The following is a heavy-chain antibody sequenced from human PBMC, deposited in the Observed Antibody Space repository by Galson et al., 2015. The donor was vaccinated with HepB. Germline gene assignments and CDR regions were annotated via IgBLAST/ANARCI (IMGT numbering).Heavy chain of an antibody. D-gene: IGHD5-12*01. V-gene: IGHV3-66*01. CDR3: AREHRGFSGYDYLGYFDY. CDR2: IYSGGST. Sequence: SLRLSCAGSGFTVRSNYMNWVRQAPGKGLGWVSVIYSGGSTHYADSVKGRFTISRDNSNNRLTLQMNSLRAEDTGVYYCAREHRGFSGYDYLGYFDYWGQGTLVTVS. J-gene: IGHJ4*02. CDR1: GFTVRSNY.